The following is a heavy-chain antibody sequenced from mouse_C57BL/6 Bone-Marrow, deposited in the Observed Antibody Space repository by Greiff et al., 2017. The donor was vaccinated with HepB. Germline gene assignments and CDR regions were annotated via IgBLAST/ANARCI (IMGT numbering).Heavy chain of an antibody. J-gene: IGHJ3*01. V-gene: IGHV14-4*01. CDR1: GFNIKDDY. D-gene: IGHD2-1*01. CDR2: IDPENGDT. CDR3: LYYGNYPSWFAY. Sequence: EVQLQQSGAELVRPGASVKLSCTASGFNIKDDYMHWVKQRPEQGLEWIGWIDPENGDTEYASKFQGKATITADTSSNTAYLQLSSLTSEDTAVYYCLYYGNYPSWFAYWGQGTLVTVSA.